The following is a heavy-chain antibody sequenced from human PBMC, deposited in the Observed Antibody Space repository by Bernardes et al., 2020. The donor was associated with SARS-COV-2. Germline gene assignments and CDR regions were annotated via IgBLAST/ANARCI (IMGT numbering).Heavy chain of an antibody. Sequence: VGSLRLSCAASGFTFSSYAMSWVRQAPGKGLEWVSAISGSGGSTYYADSVKGRFTISRDNSKNTLYLQMNSLRAEDTAVYYCAKAIYREYNWNSLGYYYYGMDVWGQGTTVTVSS. J-gene: IGHJ6*02. CDR3: AKAIYREYNWNSLGYYYYGMDV. V-gene: IGHV3-23*01. CDR2: ISGSGGST. D-gene: IGHD1-7*01. CDR1: GFTFSSYA.